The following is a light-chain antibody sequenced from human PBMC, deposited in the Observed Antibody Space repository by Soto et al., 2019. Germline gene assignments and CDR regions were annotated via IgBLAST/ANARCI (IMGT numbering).Light chain of an antibody. CDR2: LEGSGSY. V-gene: IGLV4-60*02. Sequence: QPVLTQSSSASASLGSSVKLTCTLSSGHSTYIIAWHQQQSGKAPRYLMKLEGSGSYNKGSRVPDRFSGSSSGADRYLTISHLHFEDEADYYCETWDSTTRVFGGGTKLTVL. J-gene: IGLJ2*01. CDR3: ETWDSTTRV. CDR1: SGHSTYI.